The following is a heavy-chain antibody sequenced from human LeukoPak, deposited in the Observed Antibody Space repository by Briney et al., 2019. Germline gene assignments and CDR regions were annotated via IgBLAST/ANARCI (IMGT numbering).Heavy chain of an antibody. V-gene: IGHV3-7*01. J-gene: IGHJ4*02. CDR2: IKQDGSEK. Sequence: GGSLRLSCAASGFTFSRYGMSWVRQAPGKGLEWVANIKQDGSEKYYVGSVKGRFTISRDNAKNSLYLQMNSLRAEDTAVYYCARDRILMVFAPYFDYWGQGSLVTVSS. CDR1: GFTFSRYG. D-gene: IGHD2-8*01. CDR3: ARDRILMVFAPYFDY.